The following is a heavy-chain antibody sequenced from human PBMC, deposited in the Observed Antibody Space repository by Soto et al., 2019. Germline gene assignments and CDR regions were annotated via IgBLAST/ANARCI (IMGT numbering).Heavy chain of an antibody. CDR1: GDSMTRSVW. J-gene: IGHJ4*02. Sequence: PSETLSLTCTVSGDSMTRSVWWTWVRQPPGKGLEWIGEVFHTENTNYNPSLKSRVTMSVDKSTNEFSLKVTSVTAADTAIYYCARKAWVRFDYWGQRALVTVSS. CDR3: ARKAWVRFDY. V-gene: IGHV4-4*02. CDR2: VFHTENT. D-gene: IGHD7-27*01.